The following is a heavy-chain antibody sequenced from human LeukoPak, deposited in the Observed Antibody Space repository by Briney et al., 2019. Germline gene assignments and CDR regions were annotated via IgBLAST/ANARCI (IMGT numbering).Heavy chain of an antibody. CDR2: IYSGGST. Sequence: GGSLRLSCAASGFTVRSNYMSWVRQAPGKGLEWVSVIYSGGSTYYADSVKGRFTISRDNSKNMLYLQMNSLRAEDTAVYYCARSNVVPAGMPNYYYGMDVWGQGTTVTVSS. CDR3: ARSNVVPAGMPNYYYGMDV. V-gene: IGHV3-66*01. J-gene: IGHJ6*02. D-gene: IGHD2-2*01. CDR1: GFTVRSNY.